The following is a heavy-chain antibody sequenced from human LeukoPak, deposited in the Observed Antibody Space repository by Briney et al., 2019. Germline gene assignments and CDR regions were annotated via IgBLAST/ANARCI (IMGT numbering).Heavy chain of an antibody. V-gene: IGHV4-4*02. CDR3: ARHDGTSGWYVSWWFDP. D-gene: IGHD6-19*01. CDR2: IHHSGST. J-gene: IGHJ5*02. Sequence: SETLSLTCAVSGGSISSSNWWSWVRQSPGKGLEWIGEIHHSGSTNYNSSLKSRVTISVDTSKNQFSLKLSSVTAADTAVYYCARHDGTSGWYVSWWFDPWGQGTLVTVSS. CDR1: GGSISSSNW.